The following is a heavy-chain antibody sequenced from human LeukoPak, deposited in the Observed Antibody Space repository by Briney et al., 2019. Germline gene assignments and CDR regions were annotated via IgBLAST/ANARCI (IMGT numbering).Heavy chain of an antibody. Sequence: SVKVSCKASGGTFSSYAISWVRQAPGQGLEWMGGTIPIFGTANYAQKFQGRVTITADESTSTAYMELSSLRSEDTAVYYCASPITMVRVDAFDIWGQGTMVTVSS. V-gene: IGHV1-69*13. J-gene: IGHJ3*02. CDR1: GGTFSSYA. D-gene: IGHD3-10*01. CDR2: TIPIFGTA. CDR3: ASPITMVRVDAFDI.